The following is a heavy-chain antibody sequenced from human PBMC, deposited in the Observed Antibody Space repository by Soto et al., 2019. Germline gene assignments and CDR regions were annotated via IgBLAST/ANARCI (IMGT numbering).Heavy chain of an antibody. D-gene: IGHD5-18*01. J-gene: IGHJ4*01. CDR1: GGSISSYY. Sequence: SETLSLTCTVSGGSISSYYWNWIRQPPGKGLEWIGYIYYTGSANYNPSLKSRVTISVDTSKNQFSLKLSSVTAADTAVYYCARETYNYGYVIDYWGQEPWSPSPQ. CDR2: IYYTGSA. CDR3: ARETYNYGYVIDY. V-gene: IGHV4-59*01.